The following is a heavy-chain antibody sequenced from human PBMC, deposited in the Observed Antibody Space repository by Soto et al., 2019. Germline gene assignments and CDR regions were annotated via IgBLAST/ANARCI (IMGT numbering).Heavy chain of an antibody. CDR3: ARHWEGYSSGWRNNTAFDI. CDR2: IYYSGST. D-gene: IGHD6-19*01. V-gene: IGHV4-39*01. CDR1: GGSISSSSYY. Sequence: PSETLSLTCTVSGGSISSSSYYWGWIRQPPGKGLEWIGSIYYSGSTYYNPSLKSRVTISVDTSKNQFSLKLSSVTAADTAVYYCARHWEGYSSGWRNNTAFDICGEGTMVTVSS. J-gene: IGHJ3*02.